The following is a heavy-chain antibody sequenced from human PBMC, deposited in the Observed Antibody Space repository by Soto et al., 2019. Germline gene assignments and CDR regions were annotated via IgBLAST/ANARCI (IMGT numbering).Heavy chain of an antibody. D-gene: IGHD6-19*01. CDR2: ISGSGGST. CDR1: GFTFSSYA. J-gene: IGHJ4*02. CDR3: AKARTQPDWSGIAVAGLDY. V-gene: IGHV3-23*01. Sequence: GGSLRLSCAASGFTFSSYAMSWVRQAPGKGLEWVSAISGSGGSTYYADSVKGRFTISRDNSKNTLYLQMNSLRAEDTAVYYCAKARTQPDWSGIAVAGLDYWGQGTLVTVSS.